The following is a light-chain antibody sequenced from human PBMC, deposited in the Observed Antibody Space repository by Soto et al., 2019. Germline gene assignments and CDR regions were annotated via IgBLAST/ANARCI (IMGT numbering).Light chain of an antibody. CDR3: RSYAGSYV. J-gene: IGLJ1*01. CDR2: EGS. Sequence: QSALTQPASVSGSPGQSITISCTGTSSDVGSYNLVSWYQQHPGKAPKLMIYEGSKRPSGVSNRFSGSKSGNTASLTISGLQAEDEADYYCRSYAGSYVFGTGTKLTVL. V-gene: IGLV2-23*01. CDR1: SSDVGSYNL.